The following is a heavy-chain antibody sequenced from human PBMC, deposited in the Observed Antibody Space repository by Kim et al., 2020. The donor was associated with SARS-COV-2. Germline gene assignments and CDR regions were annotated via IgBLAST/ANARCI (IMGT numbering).Heavy chain of an antibody. CDR3: AREVSGSYES. CDR2: IKSDGSVR. V-gene: IGHV3-74*01. J-gene: IGHJ4*02. Sequence: GGSLRLSCAASGFTFSNYWTNWVRQAPGKGLVWVSRIKSDGSVRSYADSVKGRFTISRDDAKNTLYLRMNSLRAEDTAVYYCAREVSGSYESWGQGTLVT. D-gene: IGHD1-26*01. CDR1: GFTFSNYW.